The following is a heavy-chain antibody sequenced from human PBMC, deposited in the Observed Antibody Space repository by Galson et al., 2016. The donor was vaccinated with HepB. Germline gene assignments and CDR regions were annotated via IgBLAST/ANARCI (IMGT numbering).Heavy chain of an antibody. V-gene: IGHV3-23*01. CDR1: GFSFSNYA. CDR2: VSGSGGGT. J-gene: IGHJ4*02. CDR3: AQTRPYGTGWFGVNDY. D-gene: IGHD6-19*01. Sequence: SLRLSCAASGFSFSNYAMSWVRQAPGKGLEWVSAVSGSGGGTYYVDSVKGRFTISRDNSKNTLYLQMNSLRAEDTAVYYCAQTRPYGTGWFGVNDYWGQGTLVTVSS.